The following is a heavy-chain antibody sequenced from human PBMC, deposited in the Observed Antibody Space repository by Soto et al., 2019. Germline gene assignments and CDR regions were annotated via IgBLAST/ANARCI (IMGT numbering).Heavy chain of an antibody. CDR2: IYYSGST. V-gene: IGHV4-39*01. CDR3: ARHCPYYYDSSGYLPDFDY. CDR1: GGSISSSSYY. D-gene: IGHD3-22*01. Sequence: SETLSLTCTVSGGSISSSSYYWGWIRQRPVKGLEWIGSIYYSGSTYYNPALKSRVTISVDTSKNQFSLKLSSVTAADTAVYYCARHCPYYYDSSGYLPDFDYWGQGTLVTVSS. J-gene: IGHJ4*02.